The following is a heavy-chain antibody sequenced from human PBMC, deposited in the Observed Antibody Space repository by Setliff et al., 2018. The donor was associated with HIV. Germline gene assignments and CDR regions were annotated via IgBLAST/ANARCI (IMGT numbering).Heavy chain of an antibody. Sequence: PSETLSLTCSLSGDFINNHYWSWIRQPPGKGLEWIGHIYYSGDTNYSPSLKSRVTISMDTSKNQFSLKLTSVTAADTAVYYCARRTAPPSGFYSHYYFDVWGKGTTVTVSS. CDR2: IYYSGDT. D-gene: IGHD6-6*01. V-gene: IGHV4-59*08. J-gene: IGHJ6*03. CDR3: ARRTAPPSGFYSHYYFDV. CDR1: GDFINNHY.